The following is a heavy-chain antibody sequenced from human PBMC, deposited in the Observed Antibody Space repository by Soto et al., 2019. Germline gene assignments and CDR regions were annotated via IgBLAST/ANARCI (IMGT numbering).Heavy chain of an antibody. D-gene: IGHD3-3*01. Sequence: QVQVVESGGGVVQPGRSLRLSCAASGFTFSIYSIHWVRQAPGKGLEWVAVISYDGSEKYYADSVKGRFTISRDNSRKTLNLQMNSLRDDDTAVYYCARDLSTYSHQWSGPKYYFGMDVWGQGTTVTVSS. J-gene: IGHJ6*02. V-gene: IGHV3-30*04. CDR1: GFTFSIYS. CDR2: ISYDGSEK. CDR3: ARDLSTYSHQWSGPKYYFGMDV.